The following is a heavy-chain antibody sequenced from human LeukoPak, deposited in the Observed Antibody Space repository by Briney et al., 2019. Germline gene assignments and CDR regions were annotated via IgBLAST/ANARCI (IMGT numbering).Heavy chain of an antibody. Sequence: KPSETLSLTCTVSGGSISSYYWSWIRQPPGKGLEWIGYIYYSGSTNYNPSLKSRVTISIDTSKNQFSLSLSSVTAADTAVYFCARAPGYYDSSGFYYYWYFDLWGRGTLVTVSS. CDR3: ARAPGYYDSSGFYYYWYFDL. CDR1: GGSISSYY. CDR2: IYYSGST. V-gene: IGHV4-59*01. J-gene: IGHJ2*01. D-gene: IGHD3-22*01.